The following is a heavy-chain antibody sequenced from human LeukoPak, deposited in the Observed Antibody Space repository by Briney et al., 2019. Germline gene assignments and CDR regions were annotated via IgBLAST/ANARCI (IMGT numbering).Heavy chain of an antibody. Sequence: GGSLRLSPSPPGFTFSNSVIHPVRQAPGKGLEWVAVTSYDGNNQYYADSVKGRCTISRDNSKNTVYLKNNRRSADDTAVYYCTRTPNYHHFDSWGQGTLVTVSS. V-gene: IGHV3-30*03. D-gene: IGHD5-24*01. J-gene: IGHJ4*02. CDR2: TSYDGNNQ. CDR3: TRTPNYHHFDS. CDR1: GFTFSNSV.